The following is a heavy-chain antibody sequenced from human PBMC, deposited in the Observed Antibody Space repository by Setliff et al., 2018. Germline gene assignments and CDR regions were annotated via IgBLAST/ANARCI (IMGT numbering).Heavy chain of an antibody. Sequence: KTGGSLRLSCAASGFTFSDAWMHWFRQAPGQGLEWIGRITTISQGGTTEYAAPVKGRFSMSRDDSKTTLFLTINSLKTEDTGVYYCTTDSFGSGTYYVLGFYLDAWGKGTTVTVSS. CDR1: GFTFSDAW. D-gene: IGHD3-10*01. V-gene: IGHV3-15*01. CDR2: ITTISQGGTT. CDR3: TTDSFGSGTYYVLGFYLDA. J-gene: IGHJ6*03.